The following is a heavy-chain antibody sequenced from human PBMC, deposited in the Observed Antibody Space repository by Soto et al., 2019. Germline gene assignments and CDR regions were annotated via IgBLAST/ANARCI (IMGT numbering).Heavy chain of an antibody. CDR1: GFTFNKHS. V-gene: IGHV3-23*01. J-gene: IGHJ4*02. CDR3: AKSKAVAAGGYLDYFDY. Sequence: EVQLLESGGGLVQPGGSLRLSCAASGFTFNKHSMSGVRQAPGKGLEWVSSISGTGGGTYYEGSVKGQCTISRDNSMNMMYLQMTSLFAEDTALYYCAKSKAVAAGGYLDYFDYWGQGALVTVSS. CDR2: ISGTGGGT. D-gene: IGHD6-13*01.